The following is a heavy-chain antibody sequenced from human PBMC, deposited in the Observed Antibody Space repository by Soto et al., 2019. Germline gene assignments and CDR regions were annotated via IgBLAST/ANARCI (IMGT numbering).Heavy chain of an antibody. CDR3: ARLARLADY. Sequence: QVQLVESGGGLVKPGGSLRLSCAASGFTFSDHYMNWIRQSPGKGLEWVSYISGSSSDTNYADSVKGRFTITRDNAKKSLYLEMNSLRDEDTAVYYCARLARLADYWGQGTLVTVSS. D-gene: IGHD5-12*01. CDR1: GFTFSDHY. CDR2: ISGSSSDT. J-gene: IGHJ4*02. V-gene: IGHV3-11*05.